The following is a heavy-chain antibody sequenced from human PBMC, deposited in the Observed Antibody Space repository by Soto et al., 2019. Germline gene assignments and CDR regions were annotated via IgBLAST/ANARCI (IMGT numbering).Heavy chain of an antibody. CDR2: ITFRGDYT. CDR3: AKLGTMGVFDN. Sequence: EVPLLESGGGLVSPGGSLRLSCAAYGFTFSSYAMSWVRQAPGKGLEWLAGITFRGDYTYYADSVKGRFSLSRDNSRNRLDLQMNNLKVEDTALYYCAKLGTMGVFDNWGQGTLLTVSS. J-gene: IGHJ4*02. V-gene: IGHV3-23*01. CDR1: GFTFSSYA. D-gene: IGHD1-26*01.